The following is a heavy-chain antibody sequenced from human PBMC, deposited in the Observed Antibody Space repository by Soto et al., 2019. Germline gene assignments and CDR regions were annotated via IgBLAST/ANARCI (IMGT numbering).Heavy chain of an antibody. CDR1: ADTFSSSA. CDR3: ARDLISNYHYDGMDV. J-gene: IGHJ6*02. CDR2: IIPFFHAA. V-gene: IGHV1-69*01. Sequence: QVQLVQSGAEVKKPGSSVKVSCKASADTFSSSAFSWVRQAPGQGLEWMGGIIPFFHAANYAQRFQGRDTITADESTSTVYMELSSLRAEDTALYDCARDLISNYHYDGMDVWGQGTTVTVSS.